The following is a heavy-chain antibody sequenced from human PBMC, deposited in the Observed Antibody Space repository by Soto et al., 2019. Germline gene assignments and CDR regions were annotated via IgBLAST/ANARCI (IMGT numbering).Heavy chain of an antibody. J-gene: IGHJ6*03. CDR3: AKDPRYCSGGSCYRYYYYYYMDV. CDR1: GFTFSSYA. CDR2: ISGSGGST. D-gene: IGHD2-15*01. Sequence: EVQLLESGGGLVQPGGSLRLSCAASGFTFSSYAMSWVRQAPGKGLEWVSAISGSGGSTYYADSVKGRFTISRDNSKNTLYLQMNSLRAEDTAVYYCAKDPRYCSGGSCYRYYYYYYMDVWGKGTTVTVSS. V-gene: IGHV3-23*01.